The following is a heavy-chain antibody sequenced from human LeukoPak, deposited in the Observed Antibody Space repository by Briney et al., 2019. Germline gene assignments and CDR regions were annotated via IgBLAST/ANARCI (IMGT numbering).Heavy chain of an antibody. CDR2: INHSGST. J-gene: IGHJ4*02. D-gene: IGHD6-13*01. CDR3: ARGTISAAHFDY. CDR1: GGSFSGHY. Sequence: SETLSLTCAVYGGSFSGHYWSWIRQPPGKGLEWIGEINHSGSTNYNPSLKSRVTISVDTSKNQFSLKLSSVTAADTAVYYCARGTISAAHFDYWGQGTLVTVSS. V-gene: IGHV4-34*01.